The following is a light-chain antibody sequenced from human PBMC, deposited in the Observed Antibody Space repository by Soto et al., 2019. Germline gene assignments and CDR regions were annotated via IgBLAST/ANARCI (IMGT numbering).Light chain of an antibody. CDR2: AAS. CDR1: QSISSY. CDR3: QQSYSTPYT. Sequence: DIQMTQSPSSLSASVGDRVTITCRASQSISSYLNWYQQKPGKAPKLLIYAASSLQIGVPSRFSGSGSGTDFTLTISSLQPEDFATYYCQQSYSTPYTFGQGTKMEIQ. V-gene: IGKV1-39*01. J-gene: IGKJ2*01.